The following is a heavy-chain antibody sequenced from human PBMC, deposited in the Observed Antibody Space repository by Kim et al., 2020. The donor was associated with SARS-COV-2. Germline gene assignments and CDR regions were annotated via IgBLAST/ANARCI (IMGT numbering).Heavy chain of an antibody. CDR3: ARGCSSTSCYFGWFDP. CDR1: GYTFTGYY. V-gene: IGHV1-2*06. CDR2: INPNSGGT. J-gene: IGHJ5*02. D-gene: IGHD2-2*01. Sequence: ASVKVSCKASGYTFTGYYMHWVRQAPGQGLEWMGRINPNSGGTNYAQKFQGRVTMTRDTSISTAYMELSRLRSDDTAVYYCARGCSSTSCYFGWFDPWGQGTLVTVSS.